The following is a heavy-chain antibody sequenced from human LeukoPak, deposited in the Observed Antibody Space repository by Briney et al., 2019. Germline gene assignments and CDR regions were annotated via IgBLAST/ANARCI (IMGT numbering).Heavy chain of an antibody. V-gene: IGHV1-18*04. CDR1: GYTFTGYY. Sequence: ASVKVSCKASGYTFTGYYMHWVRQAPGQGLEWMGWISAYNGNTNYAQKLQGRVTMTTDTSTSTAYMELRSLRSDDTAVYYCARARSRPIVVVVAATGVFDYWGQGTLVTVSS. CDR2: ISAYNGNT. CDR3: ARARSRPIVVVVAATGVFDY. J-gene: IGHJ4*02. D-gene: IGHD2-15*01.